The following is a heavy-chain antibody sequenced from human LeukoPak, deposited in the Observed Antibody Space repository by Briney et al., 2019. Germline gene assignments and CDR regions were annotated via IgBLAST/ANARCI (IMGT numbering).Heavy chain of an antibody. J-gene: IGHJ4*02. CDR3: VRGTGY. Sequence: GGSLRLSCSVSGFTFSTYVMHWVRQAPGQGLEYVSAISSNGDNTYYADSVKGRFTISRDNSKNTLYLQMSSLRADDTAVYYCVRGTGYWGQGTLVTVSS. V-gene: IGHV3-64D*06. CDR1: GFTFSTYV. CDR2: ISSNGDNT.